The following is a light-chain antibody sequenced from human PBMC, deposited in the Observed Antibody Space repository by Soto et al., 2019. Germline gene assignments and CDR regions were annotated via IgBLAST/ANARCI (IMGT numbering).Light chain of an antibody. CDR2: LGS. CDR1: QSLLHSNGYNY. V-gene: IGKV2-28*01. CDR3: LQALHSPWALT. Sequence: DVVMTQSPLSLPVTPGEPASISCRSSQSLLHSNGYNYLDWYLQKPGQSPQLLIYLGSNRASGVPDRFSGSGSGTDFTLKISRVEAEDVGVYYCLQALHSPWALTFGGGTKVEIK. J-gene: IGKJ4*01.